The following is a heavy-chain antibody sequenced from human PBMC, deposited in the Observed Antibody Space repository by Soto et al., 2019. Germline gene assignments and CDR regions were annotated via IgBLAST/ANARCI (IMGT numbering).Heavy chain of an antibody. D-gene: IGHD2-2*01. CDR1: GFSFRNYA. J-gene: IGHJ6*02. CDR3: ASQGYCSSTSCLYYYYGMDV. CDR2: ISNSFSDGNT. V-gene: IGHV3-23*01. Sequence: GGSLRLSCAASGFSFRNYAMNWVRQAPGKGLEWVSAISNSFSDGNTHYADSVKGRFTISRDNDKNTVFLEMNRLRADDTAVYYCASQGYCSSTSCLYYYYGMDVWGQGTTVTVSS.